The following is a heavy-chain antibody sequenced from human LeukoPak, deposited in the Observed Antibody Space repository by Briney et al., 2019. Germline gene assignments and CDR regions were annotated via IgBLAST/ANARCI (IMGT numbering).Heavy chain of an antibody. Sequence: RGESLQISCKGSGYSFTSYWIGWVRQMPGKGLEWMGFIYPGDSDTKYSPSFQGQVSISVDESISTASLQWSSLKASDTAMYYCVRTYDRSGHYYPDYWGQGTLVTVSS. CDR3: VRTYDRSGHYYPDY. V-gene: IGHV5-51*01. D-gene: IGHD3-22*01. J-gene: IGHJ4*02. CDR1: GYSFTSYW. CDR2: IYPGDSDT.